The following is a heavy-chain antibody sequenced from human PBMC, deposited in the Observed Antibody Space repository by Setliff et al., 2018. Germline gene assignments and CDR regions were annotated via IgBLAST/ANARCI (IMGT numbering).Heavy chain of an antibody. D-gene: IGHD3-3*01. V-gene: IGHV4-39*07. CDR1: GGSISSSSYY. CDR3: ARDRITIFGVVIPFDY. J-gene: IGHJ4*02. CDR2: IYYSGST. Sequence: PSETLSLTCTVSGGSISSSSYYWGWIRQPPGKGLEWIGSIYYSGSTYYNPSLKSRVTISVDTSKNQFSLKLSSVTAADTAVYYCARDRITIFGVVIPFDYWGQGTLVNVSS.